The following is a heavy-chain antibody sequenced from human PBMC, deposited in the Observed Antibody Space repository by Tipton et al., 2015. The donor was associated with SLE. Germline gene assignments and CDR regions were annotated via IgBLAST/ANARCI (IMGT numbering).Heavy chain of an antibody. CDR1: GCSISNYY. J-gene: IGHJ4*02. V-gene: IGHV4-4*07. CDR2: IYTSGST. CDR3: ARDHPVAGPFDY. Sequence: TLSLTCTVSGCSISNYYWSWIRQPAGKGLEWIGRIYTSGSTNYNPSLKSRVTMSVDTSKNQFSLKLSSVTAADTAVYYCARDHPVAGPFDYWGQGTLVTVSS. D-gene: IGHD6-19*01.